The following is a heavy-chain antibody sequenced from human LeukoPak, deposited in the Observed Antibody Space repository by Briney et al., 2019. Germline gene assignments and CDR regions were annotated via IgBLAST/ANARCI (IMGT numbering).Heavy chain of an antibody. CDR3: AKPRVRGVHYFDF. V-gene: IGHV3-30*18. J-gene: IGHJ4*02. D-gene: IGHD3-10*01. CDR2: ISPDGSYK. CDR1: GFTFSSYG. Sequence: PGGSLGLSCAASGFTFSSYGMHWVRQAPGKGLEWVAVISPDGSYKNYVDSVKGRFTISRDNSKNTLYLQMNSLRTEDTGVYYCAKPRVRGVHYFDFWGQGTLVTVSS.